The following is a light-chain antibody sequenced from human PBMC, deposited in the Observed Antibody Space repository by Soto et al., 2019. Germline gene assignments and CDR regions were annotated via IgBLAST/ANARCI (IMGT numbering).Light chain of an antibody. CDR3: QTWGTGPWV. V-gene: IGLV4-69*01. Sequence: QLVLTQSPSVSASLGASVKLTCTLSSGHSSYAIAWHQQQPEKGPRYLMKLNSDGSHNKGDGIPDRFSGSSSGAERYLTISSLQSEDEADYYCQTWGTGPWVFGGGTKVTVL. CDR2: LNSDGSH. CDR1: SGHSSYA. J-gene: IGLJ3*02.